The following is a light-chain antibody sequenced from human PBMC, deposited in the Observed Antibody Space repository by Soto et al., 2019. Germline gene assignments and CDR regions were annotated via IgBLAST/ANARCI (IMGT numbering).Light chain of an antibody. CDR1: QSVSSY. CDR2: DAS. J-gene: IGKJ5*01. V-gene: IGKV3-11*01. CDR3: QQRSSWPPT. Sequence: EIVLTQSPSTRSLSPGERATLVCRASQSVSSYLAWYQQKHGQAPRXLIYDASNRATGIPARFSGSGSGTDFTLTISSLEPEDCAVYECQQRSSWPPTFGQGTRLEIK.